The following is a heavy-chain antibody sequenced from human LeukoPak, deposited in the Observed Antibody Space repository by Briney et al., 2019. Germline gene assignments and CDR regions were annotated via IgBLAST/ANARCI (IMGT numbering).Heavy chain of an antibody. D-gene: IGHD3-10*01. CDR2: IYYSGST. Sequence: SETLSLTCTVSGGSISNKYWSWIRQPPGKGLEWIGSIYYSGSTYYSPSPKSRVTISLDTSRNQFSLKLNSVTAADTAVYYCAKSNGYGLIDIWGQGTMVTVSS. V-gene: IGHV4-59*12. CDR3: AKSNGYGLIDI. CDR1: GGSISNKY. J-gene: IGHJ3*02.